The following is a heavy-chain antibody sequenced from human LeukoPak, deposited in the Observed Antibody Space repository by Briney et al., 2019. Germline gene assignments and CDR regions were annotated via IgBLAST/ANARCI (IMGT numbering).Heavy chain of an antibody. V-gene: IGHV3-23*01. CDR3: AKDKEMATDTDY. J-gene: IGHJ4*02. D-gene: IGHD5-24*01. CDR1: GFTFSSYG. Sequence: GGSLRLSCAASGFTFSSYGMHWVRQAPGKGLEWVSAISGSGGSTYYADSVKGRFTISRDNSKNTLYLQMNSLRAEDTAVYYCAKDKEMATDTDYWGQGTLVTVSS. CDR2: ISGSGGST.